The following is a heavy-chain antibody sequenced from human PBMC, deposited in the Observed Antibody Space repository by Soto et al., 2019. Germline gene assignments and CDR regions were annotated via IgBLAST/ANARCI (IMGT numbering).Heavy chain of an antibody. Sequence: HPGGSLRLSCAAFGFTFSSYGMHWVRQAPGKGLEWVAVIWYDGSDKYYADSAKGRFTISRDNSKNTLYLQMNSLRAEDTAVYYCARGRYYNVDSFDYWGQGSLVTVSS. D-gene: IGHD3-10*01. V-gene: IGHV3-33*03. CDR2: IWYDGSDK. CDR3: ARGRYYNVDSFDY. CDR1: GFTFSSYG. J-gene: IGHJ4*02.